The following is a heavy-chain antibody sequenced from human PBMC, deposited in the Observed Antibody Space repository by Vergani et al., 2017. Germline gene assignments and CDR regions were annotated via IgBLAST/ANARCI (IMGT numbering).Heavy chain of an antibody. J-gene: IGHJ3*02. CDR2: IYYSGST. D-gene: IGHD6-13*01. CDR3: ARLRITAADDAFDI. V-gene: IGHV4-59*01. Sequence: QVQLQESGPGLVKPSETLSLTCTVSGVSISSYYWSWIRQPPGKGLEWIGYIYYSGSTNYNPSLKSRVTMSVDTSKNQFSLKLSSVTAADTAVYYCARLRITAADDAFDIWGQGTMVTVSS. CDR1: GVSISSYY.